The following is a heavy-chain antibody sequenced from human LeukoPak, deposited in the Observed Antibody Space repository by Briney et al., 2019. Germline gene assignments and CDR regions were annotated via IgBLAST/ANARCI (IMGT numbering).Heavy chain of an antibody. J-gene: IGHJ6*03. D-gene: IGHD6-13*01. CDR1: GFTFSSYW. CDR3: ARNYSSSPNYYYYMDV. CDR2: VKQDGSEK. V-gene: IGHV3-7*01. Sequence: GGSLRLSCAASGFTFSSYWMSWVRQAPGKGLEWVANVKQDGSEKYYVDSVKGRFTISRDNAKNSLYLQMNSLRAEDTAVYYCARNYSSSPNYYYYMDVWGKGTTVTVSS.